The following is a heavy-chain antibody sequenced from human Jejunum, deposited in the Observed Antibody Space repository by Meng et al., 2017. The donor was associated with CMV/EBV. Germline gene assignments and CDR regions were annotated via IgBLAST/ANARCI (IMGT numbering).Heavy chain of an antibody. CDR1: GGSISTYY. V-gene: IGHV4-59*08. J-gene: IGHJ4*02. Sequence: GQLQESGPGLVKPSGTLPLPCDVSGGSISTYYWSWIRQPPGKGLEWIGNNYYSGSTNYNPSLASRGTISVDSSKNQFSLKLSSVTAADTAVYYCARHQNGGTYPLDYWGQGTLVTVSS. CDR3: ARHQNGGTYPLDY. D-gene: IGHD3-16*02. CDR2: NYYSGST.